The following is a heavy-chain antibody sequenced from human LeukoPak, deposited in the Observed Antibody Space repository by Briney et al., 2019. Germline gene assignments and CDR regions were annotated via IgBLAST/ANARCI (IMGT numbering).Heavy chain of an antibody. D-gene: IGHD4-23*01. CDR1: GFTFSSYA. V-gene: IGHV3-64D*09. CDR2: ISSEAGST. Sequence: GGSVRLSCSASGFTFSSYAMHWVRQAPGKGLEYVSSISSEAGSTYYADSVKGRFTISRDNSKNTLYLQMSSLRDEDTALYYCVKDRWVDYWGQATMVT. CDR3: VKDRWVDY. J-gene: IGHJ4*02.